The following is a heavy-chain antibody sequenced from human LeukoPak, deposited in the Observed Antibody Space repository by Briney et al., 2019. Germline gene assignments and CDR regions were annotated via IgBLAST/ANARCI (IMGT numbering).Heavy chain of an antibody. V-gene: IGHV4-30-4*01. D-gene: IGHD2-15*01. CDR3: ARGGKAAVRFDL. J-gene: IGHJ2*01. Sequence: PSETLSLTCTVSGGSISSDDYYRSWIRQPPGKGLEWIGYIYYSGSTYYNPSLKSRVTISVDTSKNQFSLKLTSVTAADTAVYYCARGGKAAVRFDLWGRGTLVTVSS. CDR1: GGSISSDDYY. CDR2: IYYSGST.